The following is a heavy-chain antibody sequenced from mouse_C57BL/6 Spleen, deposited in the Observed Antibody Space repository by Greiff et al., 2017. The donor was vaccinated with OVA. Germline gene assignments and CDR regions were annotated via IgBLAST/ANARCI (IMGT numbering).Heavy chain of an antibody. CDR3: AREGYGSSYFDY. CDR2: IYPGDGDT. V-gene: IGHV1-82*01. D-gene: IGHD1-1*01. J-gene: IGHJ2*01. CDR1: GYAFSSSW. Sequence: VQLQQSGPELVKPGASVKISCKASGYAFSSSWMNWVKQRPGKGLEWIGRIYPGDGDTNYNGKFKGKATLTADKSSSTAYMQLSSLTSEDSAVYFCAREGYGSSYFDYWCQGTTLTVSS.